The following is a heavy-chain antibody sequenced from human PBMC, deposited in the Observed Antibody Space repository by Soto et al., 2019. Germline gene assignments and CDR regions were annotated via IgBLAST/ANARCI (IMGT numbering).Heavy chain of an antibody. Sequence: PSETLSLTCPVSGDSISSGDYYWIWVRQSPGKGLEWIGCIYYSGTTYYNPSLETRLTLSVDTSKNQFSLRPSTVTAADTSMYFCARDFKRYSCSRGPLAYWGQGSLGAVAS. J-gene: IGHJ4*02. CDR3: ARDFKRYSCSRGPLAY. CDR1: GDSISSGDYY. CDR2: IYYSGTT. V-gene: IGHV4-30-4*01. D-gene: IGHD6-6*01.